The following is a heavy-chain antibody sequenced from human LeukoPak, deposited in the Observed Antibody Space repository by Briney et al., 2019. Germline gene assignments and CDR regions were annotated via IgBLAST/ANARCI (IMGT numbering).Heavy chain of an antibody. CDR1: GYTFTGYY. CDR3: ARGDYDILTGWPY. J-gene: IGHJ4*02. V-gene: IGHV1-2*02. Sequence: ASVKVSCKASGYTFTGYYMHWVRQAPGQGLEWMGWINPNSGGTNYAQKLQGRVTMTRDTSINTAYMDLSRLRSDDTAVYYCARGDYDILTGWPYWGQRTLVTVS. D-gene: IGHD3-9*01. CDR2: INPNSGGT.